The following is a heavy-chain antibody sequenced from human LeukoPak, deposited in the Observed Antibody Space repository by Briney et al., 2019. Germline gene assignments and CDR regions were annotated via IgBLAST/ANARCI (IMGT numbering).Heavy chain of an antibody. CDR3: ARAPRGEYQRDY. J-gene: IGHJ4*02. D-gene: IGHD6-25*01. Sequence: SETLSLTWTVSGGSISSYYWSWIRQPPGKGLEWIGYIYYSGSTNYNPSLKSRVTISVDTSKNQFSLKLSSVTAADTAVYYCARAPRGEYQRDYWGQGTLVTVSS. CDR2: IYYSGST. CDR1: GGSISSYY. V-gene: IGHV4-59*01.